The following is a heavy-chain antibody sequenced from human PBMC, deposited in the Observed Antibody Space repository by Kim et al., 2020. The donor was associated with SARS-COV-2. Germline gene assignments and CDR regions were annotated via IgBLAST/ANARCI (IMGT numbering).Heavy chain of an antibody. CDR2: IYYSGST. J-gene: IGHJ5*02. CDR3: ARHRYYSGYSNWFDP. V-gene: IGHV4-39*01. Sequence: SETLSLTCTVSGGSISSSSYYWGWIRQPPGKGLEWIGSIYYSGSTYYNPSLKSRVTISVDTSKNQFSLKLSSVTAADTAVYYCARHRYYSGYSNWFDPWGQGTLVTVSS. D-gene: IGHD2-15*01. CDR1: GGSISSSSYY.